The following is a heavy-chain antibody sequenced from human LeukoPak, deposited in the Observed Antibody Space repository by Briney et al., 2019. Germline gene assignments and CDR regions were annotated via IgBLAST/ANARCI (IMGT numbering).Heavy chain of an antibody. V-gene: IGHV1-8*03. CDR3: AGAPFAMLHYDFWSGYSSYYYMDV. D-gene: IGHD3-3*01. Sequence: GASVKVSCKASGYTFTSYDINWVRQATGQGLEWMGWMNPNSGNTGYAQKFQGRVTITRNTSISTAYMELSSLRSEDTAVYYCAGAPFAMLHYDFWSGYSSYYYMDVWGKGTTVTVSS. CDR1: GYTFTSYD. J-gene: IGHJ6*03. CDR2: MNPNSGNT.